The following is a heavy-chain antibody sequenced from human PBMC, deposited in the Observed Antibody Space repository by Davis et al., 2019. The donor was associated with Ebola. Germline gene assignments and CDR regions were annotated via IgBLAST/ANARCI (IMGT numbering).Heavy chain of an antibody. J-gene: IGHJ4*02. V-gene: IGHV1-24*01. Sequence: AASVKVSCKVSGYTLTELSMHWVRQAPGKGLEWMGGFDPEDGETIYAQKFQGRVTMTEDTSTDTAYMELSSLRSEDTAVYYCATAAYGDPRAISVWGQGTLVTVSS. D-gene: IGHD4-17*01. CDR3: ATAAYGDPRAISV. CDR1: GYTLTELS. CDR2: FDPEDGET.